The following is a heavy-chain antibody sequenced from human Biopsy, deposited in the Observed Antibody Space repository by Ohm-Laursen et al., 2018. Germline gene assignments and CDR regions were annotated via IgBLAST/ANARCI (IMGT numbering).Heavy chain of an antibody. D-gene: IGHD3-10*01. J-gene: IGHJ4*02. CDR3: AADSGSGSHFRFDY. CDR1: GYSLTNYY. V-gene: IGHV1-46*01. Sequence: ASVKVSCKASGYSLTNYYMHWVRQAPGQGLEWMGIINPSGSDATYAQKFQGRVTMTRDTSTSTAYMDLSSLRSEDTAVYYCAADSGSGSHFRFDYWGQGALVSVSS. CDR2: INPSGSDA.